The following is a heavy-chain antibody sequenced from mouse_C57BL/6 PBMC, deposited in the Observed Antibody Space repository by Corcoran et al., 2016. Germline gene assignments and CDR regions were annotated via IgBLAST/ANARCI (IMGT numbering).Heavy chain of an antibody. CDR2: INTYSGVP. CDR3: AKRLLRSPYYFDY. D-gene: IGHD1-1*01. J-gene: IGHJ2*01. Sequence: QIQLVQSGPELKKPGETVKISCKASGYTFTTYGMSWVKQAPGKGLKWMGWINTYSGVPTYADDFKGRFAFSLETSASTAYLQINNLKNEDTATYFCAKRLLRSPYYFDYWGQGTTLTVSS. CDR1: GYTFTTYG. V-gene: IGHV9-3*01.